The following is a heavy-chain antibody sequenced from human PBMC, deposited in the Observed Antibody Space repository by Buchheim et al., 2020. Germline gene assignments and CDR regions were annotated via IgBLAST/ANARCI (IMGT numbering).Heavy chain of an antibody. V-gene: IGHV3-33*01. D-gene: IGHD3-3*01. Sequence: QVQLVESGGGVVQPGRSLRLSCAASGFTFSSYGMHWVRQAPGKGLEWVAVIWYDGSNKYYADSVKGRFTISRDNSKKTLYLQMNSLRAEDTAVYYCARDSSIFGFYYGMDVWGQGTT. CDR3: ARDSSIFGFYYGMDV. CDR2: IWYDGSNK. CDR1: GFTFSSYG. J-gene: IGHJ6*02.